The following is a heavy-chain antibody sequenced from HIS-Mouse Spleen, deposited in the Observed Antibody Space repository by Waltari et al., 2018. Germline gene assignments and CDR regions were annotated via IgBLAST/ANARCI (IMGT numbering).Heavy chain of an antibody. CDR3: AKASSGWLDY. CDR1: GFAFDSTG. Sequence: QVQLVESGGCVVQPGGSMRLSCPAPGFAFDSTGVLWVRQAPGKGLEWVAVISYDGSNKYYADSVKGRFTISRDNSKNTLYLQMNSLRAEDTAVYYCAKASSGWLDYWGQGTLVTVSS. D-gene: IGHD6-19*01. J-gene: IGHJ4*02. CDR2: ISYDGSNK. V-gene: IGHV3-30*18.